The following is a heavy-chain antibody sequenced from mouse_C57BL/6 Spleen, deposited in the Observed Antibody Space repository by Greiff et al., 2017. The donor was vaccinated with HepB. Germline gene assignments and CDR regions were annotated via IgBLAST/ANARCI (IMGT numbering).Heavy chain of an antibody. CDR2: INPNYGTT. CDR3: ARGRDSYPYWYFDV. Sequence: VHVKQSGPELVKPGASVKTSCKASGYSFTDYNMNWVKQSNGKSLEWIGVINPNYGTTSYNQKFKGKATLTVDQSSSTAYMQLNSLTSEDSAVYYCARGRDSYPYWYFDVWGTGTTVTVSS. V-gene: IGHV1-39*01. CDR1: GYSFTDYN. J-gene: IGHJ1*03. D-gene: IGHD3-3*01.